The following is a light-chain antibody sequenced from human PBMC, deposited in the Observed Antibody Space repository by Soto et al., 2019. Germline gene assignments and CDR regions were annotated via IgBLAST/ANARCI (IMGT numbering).Light chain of an antibody. CDR2: GAS. Sequence: EIVLTQTPGTLSLSPGEGATLSCRASQSVSSSSLAWYQQKPGQSPRLLIYGASSRATGIPDRFSGSGSGTVFTLTISRLEPEEFAVYYCQQYGSSPLTFGPGTKVDI. CDR3: QQYGSSPLT. CDR1: QSVSSSS. V-gene: IGKV3-20*01. J-gene: IGKJ3*01.